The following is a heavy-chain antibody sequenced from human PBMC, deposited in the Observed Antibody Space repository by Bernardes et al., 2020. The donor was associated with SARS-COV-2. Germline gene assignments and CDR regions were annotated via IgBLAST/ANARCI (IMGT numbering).Heavy chain of an antibody. Sequence: ASVKVSCKVSGYTLTELSMHWVRQAPGKGLEWMGGFDPEDGETIYAQKFQGRVTMTEDTSTDTAYMELSSLRSEDTAVYYCATGSPVAGTAGDWFDPWGQGTLDTVSS. D-gene: IGHD6-19*01. V-gene: IGHV1-24*01. CDR1: GYTLTELS. CDR2: FDPEDGET. J-gene: IGHJ5*02. CDR3: ATGSPVAGTAGDWFDP.